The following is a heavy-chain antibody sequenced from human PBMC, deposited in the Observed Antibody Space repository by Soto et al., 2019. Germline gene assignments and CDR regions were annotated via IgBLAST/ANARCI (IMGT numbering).Heavy chain of an antibody. CDR1: GFTFSSYS. CDR3: ARDLVRTQGFDP. Sequence: EVQLVESGGGLVKPGGSLRLSCAASGFTFSSYSMNWVRQAPGKGLEWVSSISSSSSYIYYADSVKGRFTISRENAKNSLYLQRNSLRAEDTAVYYCARDLVRTQGFDPWGQGTLVTVSS. D-gene: IGHD6-6*01. V-gene: IGHV3-21*01. J-gene: IGHJ5*02. CDR2: ISSSSSYI.